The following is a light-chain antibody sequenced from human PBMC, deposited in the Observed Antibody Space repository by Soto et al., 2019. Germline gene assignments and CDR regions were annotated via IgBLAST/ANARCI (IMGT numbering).Light chain of an antibody. V-gene: IGLV2-23*01. Sequence: QSALTQPASVSGSPGQSITISCTGTSNTIGGYNVVSWYQQHPGTAPKVSIYEGIKRPSGVSNRFSGSISGSTASLTISGLQAEDEADYYCCSYVGATSYVFGAGTKGTVL. CDR3: CSYVGATSYV. CDR2: EGI. CDR1: SNTIGGYNV. J-gene: IGLJ1*01.